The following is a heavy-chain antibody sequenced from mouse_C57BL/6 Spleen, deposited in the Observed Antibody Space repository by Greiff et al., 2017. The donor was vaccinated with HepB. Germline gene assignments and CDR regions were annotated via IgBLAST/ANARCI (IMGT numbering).Heavy chain of an antibody. CDR3: ARSDGNCPYYFDY. J-gene: IGHJ2*01. CDR2: IDPSDSYT. CDR1: GYTFTSYW. Sequence: VQLQQSGAELVKPGASVKLSCKASGYTFTSYWMQWVKQRPGQGLEWIGEIDPSDSYTNYNQKFKGKATLTVDTSSSTAYMQLSSLTSEDSAVYYCARSDGNCPYYFDYWGQGATLTVSS. V-gene: IGHV1-50*01. D-gene: IGHD2-1*01.